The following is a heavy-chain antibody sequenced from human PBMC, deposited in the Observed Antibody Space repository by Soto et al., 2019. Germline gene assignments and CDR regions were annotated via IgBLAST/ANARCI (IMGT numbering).Heavy chain of an antibody. CDR2: ISGSGGST. Sequence: EVQLLESGGGLVQPGGSLRLSCAASGFTFSSYAMSWVRQAPGKGLEWVSAISGSGGSTYYADSVKGRFTISRDNSKNTLYLQMNSLRAEDTAVYYCAKFSYIVVVPAAPNDYWGQGTLVTVSS. CDR3: AKFSYIVVVPAAPNDY. V-gene: IGHV3-23*01. J-gene: IGHJ4*02. D-gene: IGHD2-2*01. CDR1: GFTFSSYA.